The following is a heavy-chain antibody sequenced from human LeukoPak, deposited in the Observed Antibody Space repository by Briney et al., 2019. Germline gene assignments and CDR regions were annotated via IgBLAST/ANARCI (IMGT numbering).Heavy chain of an antibody. CDR3: AKDWDSSGYPYFAY. J-gene: IGHJ4*02. CDR1: GFTFSSYA. Sequence: PGGSLRLSCAASGFTFSSYAMSWVRQAPGKGLEGVSAISGSGGSTYYADSVKGRFTISRGNSKNTLYMQMNSLRAEDTAVYYCAKDWDSSGYPYFAYWGQGTLVTVSS. CDR2: ISGSGGST. V-gene: IGHV3-23*01. D-gene: IGHD3-22*01.